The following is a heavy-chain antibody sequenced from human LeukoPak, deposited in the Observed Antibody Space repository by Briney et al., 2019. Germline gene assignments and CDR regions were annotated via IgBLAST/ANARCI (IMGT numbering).Heavy chain of an antibody. J-gene: IGHJ4*02. V-gene: IGHV3-23*01. D-gene: IGHD6-19*01. Sequence: GGSLRLSCAASGFTFSGYAMSWVRQAPGKGLEWVSLISDSGDITYYADSVKGRFTISRDNSMNTLFLQMNTLRAEDTAVYYCARTRAVAPLYQHAYWGQGTLVTVSS. CDR3: ARTRAVAPLYQHAY. CDR1: GFTFSGYA. CDR2: ISDSGDIT.